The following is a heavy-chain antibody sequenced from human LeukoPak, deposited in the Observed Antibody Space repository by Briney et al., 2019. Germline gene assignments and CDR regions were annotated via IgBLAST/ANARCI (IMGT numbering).Heavy chain of an antibody. Sequence: GGSLRLYCAASGFTFSSYAMHWVRQAPGKGLEYVSAISSNGGSTYYANSVKGRFTISRDNSKNTLYLQMGSLRAEDMAVYYCARSAYGDPFDYWGQGTLVTVSS. D-gene: IGHD4-17*01. J-gene: IGHJ4*02. CDR2: ISSNGGST. CDR3: ARSAYGDPFDY. CDR1: GFTFSSYA. V-gene: IGHV3-64*01.